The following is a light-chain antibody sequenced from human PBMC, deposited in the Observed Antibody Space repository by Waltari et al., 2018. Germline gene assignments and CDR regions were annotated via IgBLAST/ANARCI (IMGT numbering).Light chain of an antibody. CDR3: CSYAGSSTYV. CDR1: SSDVGSYNL. CDR2: DVS. J-gene: IGLJ1*01. V-gene: IGLV2-23*02. Sequence: QSALTQPASVSGSPGQSITISCTGTSSDVGSYNLVSWYQQRPGKAPTLMIYDVSKRPSVVSNRFSGSKSSNTASLTISGLQAEDEADYYCCSYAGSSTYVFGTGTKVTVL.